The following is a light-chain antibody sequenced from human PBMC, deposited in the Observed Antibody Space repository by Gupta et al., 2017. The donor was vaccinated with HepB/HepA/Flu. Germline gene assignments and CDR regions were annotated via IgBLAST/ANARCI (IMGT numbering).Light chain of an antibody. V-gene: IGLV1-40*01. J-gene: IGLJ2*01. CDR2: GNS. CDR1: SPNIGAGYD. Sequence: QSVLTQPPSLSVAPGQRVTISCTGSSPNIGAGYDVHWYQQLPGTAPKLLIYGNSNRPSGVPDRFSGSKSGTSASLAITGLQAEDEADYYCQSYDSSLSGVVFGGGTKLTVL. CDR3: QSYDSSLSGVV.